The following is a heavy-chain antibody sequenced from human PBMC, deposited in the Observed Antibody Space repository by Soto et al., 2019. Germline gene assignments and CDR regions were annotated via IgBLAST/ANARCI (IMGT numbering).Heavy chain of an antibody. V-gene: IGHV3-33*01. D-gene: IGHD2-15*01. CDR1: GFTFSSYG. CDR2: IWYDGSNK. J-gene: IGHJ3*02. CDR3: ARKGLQYCSGGSCYSLSPDAFDI. Sequence: LRLSCAASGFTFSSYGMHWVRQAPGKGLGWVAVIWYDGSNKYYADSVKGRFTISRDNSKNTLYLQMNSLRAEDTAVYYCARKGLQYCSGGSCYSLSPDAFDIWGQGTMVTVSS.